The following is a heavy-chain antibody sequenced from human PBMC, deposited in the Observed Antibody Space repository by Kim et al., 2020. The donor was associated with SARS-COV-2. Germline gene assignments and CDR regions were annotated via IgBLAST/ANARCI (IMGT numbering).Heavy chain of an antibody. J-gene: IGHJ5*02. CDR3: ARERLRWFDP. V-gene: IGHV1-18*01. Sequence: NTNYAQKLQGRVTMTTCTSTSTAYMELRSLRSADTAVYYCARERLRWFDPWGQGTLVTVSS. CDR2: NT. D-gene: IGHD5-12*01.